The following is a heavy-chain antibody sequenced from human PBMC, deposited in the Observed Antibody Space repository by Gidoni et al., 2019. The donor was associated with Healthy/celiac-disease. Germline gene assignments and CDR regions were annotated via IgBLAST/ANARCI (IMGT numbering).Heavy chain of an antibody. CDR3: ARLLVPAAISFSEYWYFDL. CDR1: GYSFTSYW. Sequence: EVQPVQSGAEVKKPGESLKISCKGSGYSFTSYWIGWVRQMPGKGLEWMGIIYPGDSDTRYSPSFQGQVTISADKSISTAYLQWSSLKASDTAMYYCARLLVPAAISFSEYWYFDLWGRGTLVTVSS. V-gene: IGHV5-51*01. D-gene: IGHD2-2*01. CDR2: IYPGDSDT. J-gene: IGHJ2*01.